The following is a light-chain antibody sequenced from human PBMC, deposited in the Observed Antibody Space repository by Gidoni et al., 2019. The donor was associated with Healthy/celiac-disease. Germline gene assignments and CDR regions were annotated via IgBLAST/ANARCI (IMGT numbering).Light chain of an antibody. Sequence: SYVLTQPPSVSVAPGQPARITCGGNNIGSKSVNWYQQKPGQAPVLVVYDDSDRPSGIPERFSGSNSGNTASLTISRVEAGDGADYYCQVWDSSSDHYVFGTGTKVTVL. CDR3: QVWDSSSDHYV. CDR1: NIGSKS. V-gene: IGLV3-21*02. J-gene: IGLJ1*01. CDR2: DDS.